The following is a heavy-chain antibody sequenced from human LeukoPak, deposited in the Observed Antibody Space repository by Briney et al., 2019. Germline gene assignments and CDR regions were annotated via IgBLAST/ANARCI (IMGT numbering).Heavy chain of an antibody. J-gene: IGHJ4*02. V-gene: IGHV4-39*01. D-gene: IGHD5-18*01. CDR3: ARTPLAMVNPYYFDY. Sequence: SETLSLTCTVSGGSISSSSYYWGWIRQPPGKGLEWIGSIYYSGSTYYNPSLKSRVTISVDTSKNQFSPKLSSVTAADTAVYYCARTPLAMVNPYYFDYWGQGTLVTVSS. CDR2: IYYSGST. CDR1: GGSISSSSYY.